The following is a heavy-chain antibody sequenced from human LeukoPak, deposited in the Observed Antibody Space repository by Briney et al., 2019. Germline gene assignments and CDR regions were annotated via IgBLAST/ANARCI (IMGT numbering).Heavy chain of an antibody. CDR1: GGSISSYY. CDR3: ARVRGYSSGWYGYYFHY. Sequence: SETLSLTCTVSGGSISSYYWSWIRQPPGKGLEWIGYIYYSGSTNYNPSLKSRVTISVDTSKNQFSLKLSSVTAADTAVYYCARVRGYSSGWYGYYFHYWGQGTLVTVSS. V-gene: IGHV4-59*01. J-gene: IGHJ4*02. D-gene: IGHD6-19*01. CDR2: IYYSGST.